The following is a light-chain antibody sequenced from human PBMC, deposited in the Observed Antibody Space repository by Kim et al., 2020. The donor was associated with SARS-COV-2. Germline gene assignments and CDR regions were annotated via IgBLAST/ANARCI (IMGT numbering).Light chain of an antibody. V-gene: IGKV1-12*01. Sequence: ASVGDRVTITCRASHDVRNWLAWYQPKLGEAPKLLIYGASSLSSGLPSRFSGSGSGTDFTLTISSLQPEDFATYYCQQANSFPPTFGGGTKVDIK. CDR1: HDVRNW. CDR3: QQANSFPPT. CDR2: GAS. J-gene: IGKJ4*01.